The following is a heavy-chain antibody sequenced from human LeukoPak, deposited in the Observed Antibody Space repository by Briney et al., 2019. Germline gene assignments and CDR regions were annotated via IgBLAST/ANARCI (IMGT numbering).Heavy chain of an antibody. CDR2: INPNSGGT. Sequence: GASVKVSCKAAGYTFTGNYMHWVRQAPGQGLEWLGWINPNSGGTNYAQKFQGRVTMTRDTSIGTAYMELSRLRSDDTAVYYCARDTIAAAVYNWFDPWGQGTLVTVSS. J-gene: IGHJ5*02. CDR1: GYTFTGNY. V-gene: IGHV1-2*02. D-gene: IGHD6-13*01. CDR3: ARDTIAAAVYNWFDP.